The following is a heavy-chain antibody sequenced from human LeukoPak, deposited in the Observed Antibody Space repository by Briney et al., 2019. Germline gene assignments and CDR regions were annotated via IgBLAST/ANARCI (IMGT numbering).Heavy chain of an antibody. Sequence: SVKVSCKASGGTFSSYAISWVRQAPGQGLEWMGGIIPIFGTANYAQKLQGRVTITTDESTSTAYMELSSLRSEDTAVYYCARRGSRVKYYYDSSGYSFDYWGQGTLVTVSS. D-gene: IGHD3-22*01. V-gene: IGHV1-69*05. CDR2: IIPIFGTA. J-gene: IGHJ4*02. CDR3: ARRGSRVKYYYDSSGYSFDY. CDR1: GGTFSSYA.